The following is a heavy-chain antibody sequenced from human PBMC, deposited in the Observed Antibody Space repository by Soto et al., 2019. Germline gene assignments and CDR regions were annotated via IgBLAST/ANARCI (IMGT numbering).Heavy chain of an antibody. CDR1: GFTVSNNY. CDR2: IYSGGST. J-gene: IGHJ4*02. Sequence: EVQLEESGGGLVQPGGSLRLSCAASGFTVSNNYMSWVRQAPGKGLEWVSIIYSGGSTYYADSVRGRFTISRDNSKNTLYLQVYSLRAEDTAVYYCARRRRPYGDYYFDYWGQGTLVTVSS. V-gene: IGHV3-66*04. CDR3: ARRRRPYGDYYFDY. D-gene: IGHD4-17*01.